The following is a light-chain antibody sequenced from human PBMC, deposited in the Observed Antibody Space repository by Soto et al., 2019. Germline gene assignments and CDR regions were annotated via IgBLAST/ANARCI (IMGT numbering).Light chain of an antibody. J-gene: IGKJ2*01. CDR1: QSLLHADGQTY. CDR2: RVS. V-gene: IGKV2-24*01. Sequence: DVVLTQIPLSSLVTVGQSASISCRSSQSLLHADGQTYLSWFHQKPGQPPRLLIHRVSNRFSGVPDRISGSGAGTDFTLTISGVEPEDVGIYFCIQAGHYRPYTFGQGTKLGI. CDR3: IQAGHYRPYT.